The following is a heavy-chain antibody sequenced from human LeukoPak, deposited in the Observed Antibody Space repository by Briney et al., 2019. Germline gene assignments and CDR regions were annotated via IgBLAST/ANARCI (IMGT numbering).Heavy chain of an antibody. D-gene: IGHD1-26*01. CDR3: ARDRLGILGATYEFDY. J-gene: IGHJ4*02. Sequence: GGSLRLSCAASGFTFSSYAMHWVRQAPGKGLEWVAVISYDGSNKYYADSVKGRFTISRDNSKNTLYLQMNSLRAEDTAVYYCARDRLGILGATYEFDYWGQGTLVTVSS. V-gene: IGHV3-30*04. CDR2: ISYDGSNK. CDR1: GFTFSSYA.